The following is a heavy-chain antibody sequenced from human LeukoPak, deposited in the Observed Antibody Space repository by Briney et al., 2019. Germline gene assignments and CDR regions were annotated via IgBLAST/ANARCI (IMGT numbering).Heavy chain of an antibody. CDR3: AKVTAWYSSSWYLAY. Sequence: GGSLRLSCAASGFTFSSHAMSWVRQAPGKGLGWVSSIGSSGATFYADSVKGRFTISRDNSKNTLFLQMNSLRAEDTAVYFCAKVTAWYSSSWYLAYWGQGTLVTVSS. CDR2: IGSSGAT. D-gene: IGHD6-13*01. V-gene: IGHV3-23*01. CDR1: GFTFSSHA. J-gene: IGHJ4*02.